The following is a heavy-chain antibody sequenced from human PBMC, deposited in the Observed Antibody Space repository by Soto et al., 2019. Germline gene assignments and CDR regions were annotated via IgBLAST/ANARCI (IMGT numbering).Heavy chain of an antibody. Sequence: PGGSLRLSCAASGFTFSSYAMSWVRQAPGKGLEWVSAISGSGGSTYYADSVKGRFTISRDNSKNTLYLQMNSLRAEGTAVYYCAKKLGIRLVLQYDDAFDIWGQGTMVTVS. CDR3: AKKLGIRLVLQYDDAFDI. D-gene: IGHD7-27*01. J-gene: IGHJ3*02. CDR2: ISGSGGST. CDR1: GFTFSSYA. V-gene: IGHV3-23*01.